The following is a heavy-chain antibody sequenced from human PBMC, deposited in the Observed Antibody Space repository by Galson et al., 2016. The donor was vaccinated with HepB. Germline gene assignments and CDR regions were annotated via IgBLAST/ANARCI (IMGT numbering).Heavy chain of an antibody. CDR1: GGSLSGYY. D-gene: IGHD4-17*01. CDR3: AKDNDDHGDYEIDY. V-gene: IGHV4-34*01. CDR2: INHSGGT. Sequence: SETLSLTCAVYGGSLSGYYWSWIRQPPGKGLEWIGEINHSGGTNYNPSLKSRVTMSVDTSKNQFSLKLTSVTAADTAVYYCAKDNDDHGDYEIDYWGQGTWSPSPQ. J-gene: IGHJ4*02.